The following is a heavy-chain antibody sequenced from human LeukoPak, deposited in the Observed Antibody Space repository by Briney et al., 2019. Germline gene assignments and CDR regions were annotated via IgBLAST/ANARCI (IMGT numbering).Heavy chain of an antibody. D-gene: IGHD6-19*01. V-gene: IGHV4-39*01. CDR2: IYYSGST. CDR1: GFTFSTYE. CDR3: ARHVLYSSGWHPGDY. J-gene: IGHJ4*02. Sequence: GSLRLSCAASGFTFSTYEVNWVRQAPGKGLEWIGSIYYSGSTYYNPSLESRVTISVDTSKNQFSLKLSSVTAADTAVYYCARHVLYSSGWHPGDYWGQGTLVTVSS.